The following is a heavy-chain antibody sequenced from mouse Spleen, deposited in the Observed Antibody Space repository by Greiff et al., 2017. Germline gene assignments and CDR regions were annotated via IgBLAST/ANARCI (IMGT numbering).Heavy chain of an antibody. CDR2: IWSGGST. J-gene: IGHJ4*01. D-gene: IGHD2-14*01. CDR3: ARRDYRYDPYDAMDY. CDR1: GFSLTSYG. Sequence: QVQLKESGPGLVQPSQSLSITCTVSGFSLTSYGVHWVRQSPGKGLEWLGVIWSGGSTDYNAAFISRLSISKDNSKSQVFFKMNSLQANDTAIYYCARRDYRYDPYDAMDYWGQGTSVTVSS. V-gene: IGHV2-2*02.